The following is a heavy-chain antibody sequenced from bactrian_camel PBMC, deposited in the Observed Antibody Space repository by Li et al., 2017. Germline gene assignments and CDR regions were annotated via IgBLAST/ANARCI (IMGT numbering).Heavy chain of an antibody. D-gene: IGHD6*01. CDR3: GTRYPGSWYRTY. CDR2: IYTRAVIT. Sequence: VQLVESGGGSVQPGGSLSLSCVVSGWPYTSACMGWFRQAPGKEREKVAHIYTRAVITQYHDSVKGRFTIPRNDLNDTTYLQMNNVKSEDTALYYCGTRYPGSWYRTYWGQGTQVTVS. J-gene: IGHJ4*01. CDR1: GWPYTSAC. V-gene: IGHV3S1*01.